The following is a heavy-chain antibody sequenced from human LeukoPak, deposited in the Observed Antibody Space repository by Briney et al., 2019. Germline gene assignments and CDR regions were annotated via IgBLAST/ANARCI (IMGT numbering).Heavy chain of an antibody. J-gene: IGHJ4*02. CDR1: GGSISSSSYY. V-gene: IGHV4-61*05. CDR3: ARRGGHGGSFDY. D-gene: IGHD4-23*01. CDR2: IYYSGSGST. Sequence: SETLSLTCTVSGGSISSSSYYWGWIRQPPGKGLEWIGYIYYSGSGSTNYNPSLKSRVTISVVTSKNQFSLKLSSVTAADTAVYYCARRGGHGGSFDYWGQGTLVTVSS.